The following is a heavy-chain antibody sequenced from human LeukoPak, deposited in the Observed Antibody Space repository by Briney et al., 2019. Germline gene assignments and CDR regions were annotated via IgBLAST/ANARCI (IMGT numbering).Heavy chain of an antibody. CDR1: GGSVSSSHYY. CDR2: INHSGST. V-gene: IGHV4-39*07. D-gene: IGHD5-12*01. J-gene: IGHJ3*02. Sequence: SETLSLTCSVSGGSVSSSHYYWSWIRQPPGKGLEWIGEINHSGSTNYNPSLKSRVTISVDTSKNQFSLKLSSVTAADTAVYYCARDGEWLDAFDIWGQGTMVTVSS. CDR3: ARDGEWLDAFDI.